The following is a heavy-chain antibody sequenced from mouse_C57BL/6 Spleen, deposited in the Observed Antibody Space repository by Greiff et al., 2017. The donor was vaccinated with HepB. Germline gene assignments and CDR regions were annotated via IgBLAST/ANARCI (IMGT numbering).Heavy chain of an antibody. J-gene: IGHJ4*01. D-gene: IGHD4-1*01. CDR1: GYTFTSYW. Sequence: QLQLKQPGTELVKPGASVKLSCKASGYTFTSYWMHWVKQRPGQGLAWIGNINPSNGGTNYNEKFKSQATLTVDKSSSTAYMQLSSLISKDSAVYYWARRTGKYAMDYWGQGTSVTVSS. CDR3: ARRTGKYAMDY. V-gene: IGHV1-53*01. CDR2: INPSNGGT.